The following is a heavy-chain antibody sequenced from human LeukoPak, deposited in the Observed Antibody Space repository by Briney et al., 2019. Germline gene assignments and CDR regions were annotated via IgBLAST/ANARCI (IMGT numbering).Heavy chain of an antibody. V-gene: IGHV3-21*01. CDR3: ARVNLYYYDSSGHYGNDAFDI. CDR1: GFTFSSYA. Sequence: AGGSLRLSCAASGFTFSSYAMNWVRQAPGEGLEWVSSISSSSSYIYYADSVKGRFTISRENAKNSLYLQMNSLRAEDTAVYYCARVNLYYYDSSGHYGNDAFDIWGQGTMVTVSS. D-gene: IGHD3-22*01. CDR2: ISSSSSYI. J-gene: IGHJ3*02.